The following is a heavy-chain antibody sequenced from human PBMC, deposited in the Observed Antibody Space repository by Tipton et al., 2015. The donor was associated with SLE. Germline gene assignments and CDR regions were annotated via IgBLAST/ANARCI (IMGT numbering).Heavy chain of an antibody. CDR1: GGSISSSSYY. CDR3: ARDRRITMIVVVITTLDAFDI. V-gene: IGHV4-39*07. D-gene: IGHD3-22*01. Sequence: LRLSCTVSGGSISSSSYYWGWIRQPPGKGLEWIGSIYYSGSTYYNPSLKSRVTISVDTSKNQFSLKLSSVTAADTAVYYCARDRRITMIVVVITTLDAFDIWGQGTMVTVSS. J-gene: IGHJ3*02. CDR2: IYYSGST.